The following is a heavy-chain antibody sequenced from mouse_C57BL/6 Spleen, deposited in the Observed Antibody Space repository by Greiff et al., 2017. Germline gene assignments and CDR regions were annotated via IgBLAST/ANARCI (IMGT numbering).Heavy chain of an antibody. D-gene: IGHD1-1*01. J-gene: IGHJ4*01. Sequence: VQLQQPGTELVKPGASVKLSCKASGYTFTSYWMHWVKQRPGQGLEWIGNINPSNGGTNYNEKFKSKATLTVDKSSSTAYMQLSSLTSEDSAVYYCARSTYYYYGSKGAMDYWGQGTSVTVSS. CDR3: ARSTYYYYGSKGAMDY. CDR2: INPSNGGT. CDR1: GYTFTSYW. V-gene: IGHV1-53*01.